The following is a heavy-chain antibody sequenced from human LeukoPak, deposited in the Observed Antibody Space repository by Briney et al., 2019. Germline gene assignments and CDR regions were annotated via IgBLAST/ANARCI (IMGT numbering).Heavy chain of an antibody. CDR3: AKGNELVPNYYYYYMDV. Sequence: GRSLRLSCAASGFTFSSYAMSWVRQAPGKGLEWVSAISGSGGSTYYADSVKGRFTISRDNSKNTLYLQMNSLRAEDTGVYYCAKGNELVPNYYYYYMDVWGKGTTVTVSS. CDR1: GFTFSSYA. CDR2: ISGSGGST. V-gene: IGHV3-23*01. D-gene: IGHD1-1*01. J-gene: IGHJ6*03.